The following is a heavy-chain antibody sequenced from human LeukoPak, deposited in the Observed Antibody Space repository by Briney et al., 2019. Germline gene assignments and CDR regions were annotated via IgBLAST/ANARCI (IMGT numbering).Heavy chain of an antibody. J-gene: IGHJ4*02. CDR2: IKQDGSDK. CDR1: GFTFSSYW. CDR3: AKGDFDSSGWYNRPLDY. Sequence: GGSLRLSCAASGFTFSSYWMSWVRQAPGKGLEWVANIKQDGSDKYYVDSVKGRFTISRDNAKNSLYLQMNSLRPEDTAVYYCAKGDFDSSGWYNRPLDYWGQGTLVTVSS. V-gene: IGHV3-7*03. D-gene: IGHD6-19*01.